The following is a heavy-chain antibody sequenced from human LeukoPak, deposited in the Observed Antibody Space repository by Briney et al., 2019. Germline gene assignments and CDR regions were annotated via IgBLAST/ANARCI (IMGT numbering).Heavy chain of an antibody. V-gene: IGHV3-74*01. CDR3: AKRRDAFDI. CDR1: GFTFSSYW. CDR2: IASDGSST. Sequence: GGSLRLSCAASGFTFSSYWMNWVRQAPGKGLVWVSRIASDGSSTTYADSVRGRFSISRDNAKNTLYLQMNSLRAEDTALYYCAKRRDAFDIWGQGTMVTVSS. J-gene: IGHJ3*02.